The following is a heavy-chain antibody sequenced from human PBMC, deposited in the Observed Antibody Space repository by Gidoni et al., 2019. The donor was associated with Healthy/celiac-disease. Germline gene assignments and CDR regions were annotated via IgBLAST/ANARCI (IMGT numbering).Heavy chain of an antibody. Sequence: QVQLQESGPGLVKPSETLSLTCTVSGGSISSYYWSWIRQPPGKGLEWIGYIYYSGSTNYNPSLKSRVTISVDTSKNQFSLKLSSVTAADTAVYYCARGLLLWFGESYYGMDVWGQGTTVTVSS. CDR1: GGSISSYY. D-gene: IGHD3-10*01. CDR2: IYYSGST. J-gene: IGHJ6*02. CDR3: ARGLLLWFGESYYGMDV. V-gene: IGHV4-59*01.